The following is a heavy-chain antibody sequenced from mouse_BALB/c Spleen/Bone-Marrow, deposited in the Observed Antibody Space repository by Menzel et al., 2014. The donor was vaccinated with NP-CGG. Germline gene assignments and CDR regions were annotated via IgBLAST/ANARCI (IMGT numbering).Heavy chain of an antibody. CDR3: ARDKGRVFFDY. CDR2: IRNKANGYTT. J-gene: IGHJ2*01. Sequence: EVMLVESGGGLVQPGGSLRLSCATSGFTFTDYYMNWVRQPPGKALEWLGFIRNKANGYTTEYSASVKSRFTISRDNSQNILYLQMNTLRADDSATYYCARDKGRVFFDYWGQGTTLSLSS. V-gene: IGHV7-3*02. CDR1: GFTFTDYY.